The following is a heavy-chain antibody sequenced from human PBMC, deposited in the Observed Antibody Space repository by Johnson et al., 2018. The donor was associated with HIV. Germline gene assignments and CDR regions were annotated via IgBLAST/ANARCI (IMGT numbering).Heavy chain of an antibody. CDR1: GFTFSSYA. CDR2: ISGSGGST. V-gene: IGHV3-23*04. CDR3: ARSPSWDAFDI. Sequence: VQLVESGGGLVQPGGSLRLSCAASGFTFSSYAMSWVRQAPGQGLEWVSAISGSGGSTCYADPVKGRFTISRDNAKYSLYLQMNSLRAEETAVYYCARSPSWDAFDIWGQGTMVTVSS. J-gene: IGHJ3*02.